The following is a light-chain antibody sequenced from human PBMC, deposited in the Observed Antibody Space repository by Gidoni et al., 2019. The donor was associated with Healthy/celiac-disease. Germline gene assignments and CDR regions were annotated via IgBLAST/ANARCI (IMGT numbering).Light chain of an antibody. CDR2: DAS. V-gene: IGKV3-11*01. Sequence: EIVFTQPPATLSLSPGERATLSCSASQSVSSYLAWYQQKPGQAPRLLIYDASNRATGIPARFSGSGSGTDFTLTISSLEPEDFAVYYCQQRSNWPPLFTFGPXTKVDIK. CDR3: QQRSNWPPLFT. CDR1: QSVSSY. J-gene: IGKJ3*01.